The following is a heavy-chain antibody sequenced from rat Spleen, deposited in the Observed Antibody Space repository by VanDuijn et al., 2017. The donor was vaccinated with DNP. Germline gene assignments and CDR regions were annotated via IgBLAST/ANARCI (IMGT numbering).Heavy chain of an antibody. CDR3: ASWAPIAPISTSNY. D-gene: IGHD1-2*01. CDR2: INPDGGTT. Sequence: EVQLVESGGDLVQPGRSLKLSCVDSGFTFSSSWMYWIRQAPGKGLEWVAAINPDGGTTYYPDSVKGRFTISRDNAKNTVHLQMNSLRSADTATYYCASWAPIAPISTSNYWGQGVMVTVSS. V-gene: IGHV5-58*01. J-gene: IGHJ2*01. CDR1: GFTFSSSW.